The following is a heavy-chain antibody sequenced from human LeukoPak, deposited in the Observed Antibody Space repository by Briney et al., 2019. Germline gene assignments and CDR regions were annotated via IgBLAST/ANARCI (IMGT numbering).Heavy chain of an antibody. CDR1: GGSFSGYY. CDR3: ARHPGGVLRYFDWLLKAFDI. V-gene: IGHV4-34*01. D-gene: IGHD3-9*01. J-gene: IGHJ3*02. CDR2: INHSGST. Sequence: SSETLSLTCAVYGGSFSGYYWSWIRQPPGKGLEWIGEINHSGSTNYNPSLKSRVTISVDTSKNQFSLKLSSVTAADTAVYYCARHPGGVLRYFDWLLKAFDIWGQGTMVTVSS.